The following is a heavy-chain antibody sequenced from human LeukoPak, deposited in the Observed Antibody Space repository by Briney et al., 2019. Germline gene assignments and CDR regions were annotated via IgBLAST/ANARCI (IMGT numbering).Heavy chain of an antibody. Sequence: GGSLRLSCAASGFTFSNAWMSWVRQAPGKGLEWVANIKEDGSEKYYVDSVKGRFTISRDNAKNSLYLQMNSLRAEDTAVYYCARPSSSSWGYWGQGTLVTVSS. CDR1: GFTFSNAW. V-gene: IGHV3-7*01. J-gene: IGHJ4*02. D-gene: IGHD6-13*01. CDR2: IKEDGSEK. CDR3: ARPSSSSWGY.